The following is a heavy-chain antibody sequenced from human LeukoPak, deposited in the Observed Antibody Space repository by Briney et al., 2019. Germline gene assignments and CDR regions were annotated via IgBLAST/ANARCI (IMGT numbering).Heavy chain of an antibody. CDR1: GFTFTTHW. Sequence: GESLKISCKTSGFTFTTHWIARVRQMPGKGLELMGIIYPGDSDTNYSPSFQGQVTISADKSSNTAYLQWSSLKASDTAMYYCARYYFWTGSYFFDYWGQGTLVTVSS. CDR3: ARYYFWTGSYFFDY. D-gene: IGHD3/OR15-3a*01. CDR2: IYPGDSDT. V-gene: IGHV5-51*01. J-gene: IGHJ4*02.